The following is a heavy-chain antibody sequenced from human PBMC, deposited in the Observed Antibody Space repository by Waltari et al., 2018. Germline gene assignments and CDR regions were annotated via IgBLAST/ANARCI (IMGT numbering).Heavy chain of an antibody. V-gene: IGHV4-59*01. J-gene: IGHJ3*01. D-gene: IGHD1-7*01. Sequence: VQLQESDPGLVKPSETLSLTCSVSGGAISGYYVSWIRQAPGKKLEWIGNIYYTGSTNYHPSLKSRATISLATSKNQLSLQLDSMTAADTAVYYCARGHLNSPFDDWGQGAMVAVSS. CDR3: ARGHLNSPFDD. CDR2: IYYTGST. CDR1: GGAISGYY.